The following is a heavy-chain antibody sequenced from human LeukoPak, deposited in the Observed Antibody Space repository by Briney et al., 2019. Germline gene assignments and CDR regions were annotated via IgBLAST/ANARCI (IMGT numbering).Heavy chain of an antibody. V-gene: IGHV4-31*03. Sequence: PSQTLSLTCTVSGGSISSGGYYWSWIRQHPGKGLEWIGYIYYSGSTYYNPSLKSRVTISVDTSKNQFSLKLSSVTAADTAVYYCARLSVDLVATMTNLQFDYWGQGTLVTVSS. J-gene: IGHJ4*02. CDR3: ARLSVDLVATMTNLQFDY. CDR2: IYYSGST. CDR1: GGSISSGGYY. D-gene: IGHD5-12*01.